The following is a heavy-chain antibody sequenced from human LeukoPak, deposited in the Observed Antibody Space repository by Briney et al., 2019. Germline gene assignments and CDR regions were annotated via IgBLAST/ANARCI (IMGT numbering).Heavy chain of an antibody. CDR2: FDPEDGET. V-gene: IGHV1-24*01. J-gene: IGHJ4*02. Sequence: ASVKVSCKASGGTFSSYAISWVRQAPGKGLEWMGGFDPEDGETIYAQKFRGRVTMTEDTSTDTAYMELSSLRSEDTAVYYCATGSSGSFFDYWGQGTLVTVSS. CDR3: ATGSSGSFFDY. D-gene: IGHD3-22*01. CDR1: GGTFSSYA.